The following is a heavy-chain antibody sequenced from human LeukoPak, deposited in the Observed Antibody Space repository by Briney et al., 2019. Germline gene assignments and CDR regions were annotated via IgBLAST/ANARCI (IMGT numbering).Heavy chain of an antibody. CDR2: IYYSGKT. CDR3: ARLPLSMSGYPPDY. V-gene: IGHV4-39*01. Sequence: SETLSLTCTVSGGSISSHSWGWIRQSPGKGLEWIVCIYYSGKTYYNPSVKSRVTMSADTSKNQFSLNLSSVTAADTAVYYCARLPLSMSGYPPDYWGQGTLVTVSS. CDR1: GGSISSHS. J-gene: IGHJ4*02. D-gene: IGHD5-12*01.